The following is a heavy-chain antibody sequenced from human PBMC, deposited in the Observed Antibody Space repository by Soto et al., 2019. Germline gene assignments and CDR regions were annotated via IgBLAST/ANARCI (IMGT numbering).Heavy chain of an antibody. CDR2: FDPDEAET. D-gene: IGHD4-17*01. J-gene: IGHJ5*02. Sequence: QVQLVQSVAEVKKPGASVKVSCKVSGYTLNEVAMHWVRQAPGKGLEWLGGFDPDEAETIYAQHFQGRVTMTEDTATDTVYMEFSSLRSEDTALYFCITYHGDYNFDHWCQGTLVTASS. CDR3: ITYHGDYNFDH. V-gene: IGHV1-24*01. CDR1: GYTLNEVA.